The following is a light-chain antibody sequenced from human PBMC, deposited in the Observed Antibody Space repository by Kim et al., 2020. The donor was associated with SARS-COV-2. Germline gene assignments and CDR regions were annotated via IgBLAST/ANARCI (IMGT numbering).Light chain of an antibody. CDR3: QVWDLYAMF. J-gene: IGLJ2*01. V-gene: IGLV3-21*04. Sequence: VAPGKTASITCGGNKIGSKSVHWYQQRSGQAPVLVMYYDTDRPSGIPERFSGSNSGDTATLTISRVEAEDEADYFCQVWDLYAMFFGGGTQLTVL. CDR2: YDT. CDR1: KIGSKS.